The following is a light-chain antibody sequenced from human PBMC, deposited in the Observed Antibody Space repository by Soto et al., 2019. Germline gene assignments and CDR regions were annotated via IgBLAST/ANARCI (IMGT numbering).Light chain of an antibody. Sequence: IQVTQSPTSLTASVGDRVTITCRASQAITGNVGWYQQKPGKAPKLLIFAVSRLQSGVPSRFSGSGSGTEFTLTISSLQPEDGATYYCLQDYNYPYTVGQGTKLEIK. CDR2: AVS. CDR1: QAITGN. V-gene: IGKV1-6*01. J-gene: IGKJ2*01. CDR3: LQDYNYPYT.